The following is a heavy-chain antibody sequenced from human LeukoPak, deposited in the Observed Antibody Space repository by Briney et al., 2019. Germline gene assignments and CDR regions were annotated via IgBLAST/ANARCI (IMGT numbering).Heavy chain of an antibody. D-gene: IGHD3-22*01. Sequence: PGGSLRLSCAASGFTFSSYEMNWVRQAPGKGLEWVSYISSSGSTIYYADSVKGRFTISRDNAKNSLYLQMNSLRAEDTAVYYCARGVPDYYDSSGYYLGFDYWGQGTLVTVSS. CDR2: ISSSGSTI. CDR3: ARGVPDYYDSSGYYLGFDY. V-gene: IGHV3-48*03. CDR1: GFTFSSYE. J-gene: IGHJ4*02.